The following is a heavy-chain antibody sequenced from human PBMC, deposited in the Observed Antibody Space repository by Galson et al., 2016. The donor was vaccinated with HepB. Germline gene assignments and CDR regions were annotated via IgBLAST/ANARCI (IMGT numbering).Heavy chain of an antibody. D-gene: IGHD3-10*01. J-gene: IGHJ4*02. CDR2: ISYDGSNK. CDR3: ARDRRRDYYGSGSYYNL. CDR1: GFTFSHYS. V-gene: IGHV3-30-3*01. Sequence: SLRLSCAASGFTFSHYSLHWVRQAPGKGLEWVAVISYDGSNKYYADSVKGRFTISRDNSKNTLYLQVNSLRAEDTAVYYCARDRRRDYYGSGSYYNLWGQGTLVTVSS.